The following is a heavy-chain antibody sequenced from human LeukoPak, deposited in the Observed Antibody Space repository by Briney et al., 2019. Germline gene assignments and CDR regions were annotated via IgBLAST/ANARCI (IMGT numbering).Heavy chain of an antibody. J-gene: IGHJ4*02. V-gene: IGHV3-48*04. Sequence: GGSLRLSCAASGFDVSYYSMNWVRQAPGKGLEWVSYISFSNSTLYYADSVRGRFTISRDNAKNSLSLQMNSLRAEDTAVYYCAGGGATSFDYWGQGILVTVSS. CDR3: AGGGATSFDY. CDR2: ISFSNSTL. D-gene: IGHD5-12*01. CDR1: GFDVSYYS.